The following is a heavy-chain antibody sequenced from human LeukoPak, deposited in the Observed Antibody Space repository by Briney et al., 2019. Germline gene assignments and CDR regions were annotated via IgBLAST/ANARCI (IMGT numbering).Heavy chain of an antibody. CDR3: ARVEYYYDSSGYSY. J-gene: IGHJ4*02. Sequence: GGSLRLSCAASGFTFSSYWMHWVRQAPGKGQVWVSRINSDGSSTSYADSVKGRFTISRDNAKNTLYLQMNSLRAEDTAVYYCARVEYYYDSSGYSYWGQGTLVTVSS. CDR1: GFTFSSYW. V-gene: IGHV3-74*01. CDR2: INSDGSST. D-gene: IGHD3-22*01.